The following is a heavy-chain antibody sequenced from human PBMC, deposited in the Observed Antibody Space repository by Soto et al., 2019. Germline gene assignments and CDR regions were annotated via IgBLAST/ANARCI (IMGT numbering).Heavy chain of an antibody. CDR1: GFTFSSYG. CDR2: ISYDGSNK. D-gene: IGHD3-22*01. V-gene: IGHV3-30*18. Sequence: QVQLVESGGGVVQPGRSLRLSCAASGFTFSSYGMHWVRQAPGKGLEWVAVISYDGSNKYYADSVKGRFTISRDNSKNTWYLQMSSLRAEDTAVYYCAKWHSSGYGYFDYWGQGTLVTVSS. CDR3: AKWHSSGYGYFDY. J-gene: IGHJ4*02.